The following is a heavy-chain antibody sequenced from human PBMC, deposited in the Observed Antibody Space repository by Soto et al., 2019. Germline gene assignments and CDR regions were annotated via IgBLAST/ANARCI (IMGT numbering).Heavy chain of an antibody. D-gene: IGHD5-12*01. CDR3: ATERYGYQGYYYYGMDV. Sequence: QVQLVQSGAAVKKPGSSVRVSCKASGGTFNSYALSWVRQAPGQGLEWMGRVIPLRGTTNLAQKFQGRVTITADEATSTVYMGVSRLRSEDTAVYYCATERYGYQGYYYYGMDVWGQGTTVSVSS. V-gene: IGHV1-69*01. CDR2: VIPLRGTT. CDR1: GGTFNSYA. J-gene: IGHJ6*02.